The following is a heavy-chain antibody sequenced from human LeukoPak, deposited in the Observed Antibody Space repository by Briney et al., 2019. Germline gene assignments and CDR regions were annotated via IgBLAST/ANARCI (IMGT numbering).Heavy chain of an antibody. J-gene: IGHJ4*02. D-gene: IGHD3-22*01. CDR2: ISAYNGNT. CDR3: ASYYYDSSGYSYFDY. Sequence: ASVKVSCKASGYTFTTYGVSWVRQAPGEGLEWMGWISAYNGNTNYVQKLQGRVTMTTDTSTSTAYMELRSLRSDDTAVYYCASYYYDSSGYSYFDYWGQGTLVTVSS. V-gene: IGHV1-18*01. CDR1: GYTFTTYG.